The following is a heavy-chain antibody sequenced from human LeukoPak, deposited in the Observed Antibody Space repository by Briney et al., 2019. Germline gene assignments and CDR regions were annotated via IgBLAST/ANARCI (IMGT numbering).Heavy chain of an antibody. CDR1: GFTFSSDS. CDR3: ARVRAGGYFDY. CDR2: ILISSGSI. J-gene: IGHJ4*02. V-gene: IGHV3-48*02. Sequence: GGCLRLSCAAAGFTFSSDSMNWGRQAPRKRPEWVSFILISSGSIYYADSVKGRFTISRDNAKNSLYLQMNSLRDEDTAVYYCARVRAGGYFDYWGQGTLVTVSS. D-gene: IGHD4-23*01.